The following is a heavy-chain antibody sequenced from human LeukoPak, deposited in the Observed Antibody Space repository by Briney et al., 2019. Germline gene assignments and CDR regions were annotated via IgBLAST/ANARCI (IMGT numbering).Heavy chain of an antibody. Sequence: ASVKVSCKASGYTFTGYYMHWVRQAPEKGLEWMGWINPNSGGTNYAQKFQGRVTMTRDTSISTAYMELSRLTSDDTAVYYCATALLSVGTSYWGQGTLVTVSS. CDR3: ATALLSVGTSY. CDR2: INPNSGGT. V-gene: IGHV1-2*02. D-gene: IGHD1-1*01. CDR1: GYTFTGYY. J-gene: IGHJ4*02.